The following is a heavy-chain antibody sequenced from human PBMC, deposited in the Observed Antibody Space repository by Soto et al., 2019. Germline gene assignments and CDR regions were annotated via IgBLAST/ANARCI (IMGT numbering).Heavy chain of an antibody. Sequence: GESLKISCKGSGYSFTSYWIGWVRQMPGKGLGWMGIIYPGDSATRYSPSFQGQVTISADKSISTAYLQWSSLTASDTAMYYCARHGSSTSFFPHLYSYYGMDVWGQGTTVTVS. CDR3: ARHGSSTSFFPHLYSYYGMDV. CDR1: GYSFTSYW. V-gene: IGHV5-51*01. CDR2: IYPGDSAT. D-gene: IGHD2-2*01. J-gene: IGHJ6*02.